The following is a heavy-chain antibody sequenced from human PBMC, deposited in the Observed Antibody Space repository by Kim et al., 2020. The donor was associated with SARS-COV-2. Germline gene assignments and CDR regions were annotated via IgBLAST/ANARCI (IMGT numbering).Heavy chain of an antibody. Sequence: GGSLRLSCAASGFTFSSYSMNWVRQAPGKGLEWVSSISSSSSYIYYADSVKGRFTISRDNAKNSLYLQMNSLRAEDTAVYYCAREVWTAARPNWFDPWGQGTLVTVSS. CDR3: AREVWTAARPNWFDP. J-gene: IGHJ5*02. CDR1: GFTFSSYS. V-gene: IGHV3-21*01. D-gene: IGHD6-6*01. CDR2: ISSSSSYI.